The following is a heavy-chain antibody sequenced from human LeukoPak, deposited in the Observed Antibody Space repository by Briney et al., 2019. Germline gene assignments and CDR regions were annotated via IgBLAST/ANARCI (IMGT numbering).Heavy chain of an antibody. V-gene: IGHV3-23*01. CDR3: AKDRAGTPWAD. CDR1: GFTFTTYS. D-gene: IGHD1-1*01. Sequence: QPGGSLRLSCAASGFTFTTYSMTWVRQAPGKELEWVSTINPGGITTYYADSVKGRFTISRDNSKNTVSLQMDSLRADDTAVYYCAKDRAGTPWADWGQGTLVTVSS. J-gene: IGHJ4*02. CDR2: INPGGITT.